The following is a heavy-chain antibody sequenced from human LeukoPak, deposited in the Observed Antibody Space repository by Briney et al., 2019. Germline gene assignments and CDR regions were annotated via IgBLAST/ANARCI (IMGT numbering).Heavy chain of an antibody. CDR3: ARNNGMDV. Sequence: PGGSLRLSCAASGVTLSTYAMSRARQAPGRGPEWVANVNRDGSETYYLDSVKGRFTISKDNAKNSLYLQMNSLRAEDTALYHCARNNGMDVWGQGTTVIVSS. J-gene: IGHJ6*02. CDR1: GVTLSTYA. CDR2: VNRDGSET. V-gene: IGHV3-7*03.